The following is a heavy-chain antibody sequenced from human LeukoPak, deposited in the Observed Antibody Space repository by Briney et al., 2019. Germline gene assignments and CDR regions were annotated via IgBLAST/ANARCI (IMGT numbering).Heavy chain of an antibody. CDR3: ARAEVSGDGFDY. Sequence: SETLSLTCTVSGGSISSYYWSWIRQPPGKGLEWIGYIYYSGSTNYNPSLKSRVTISVDTSKNQFSLKLSSVTAADTAVYYCARAEVSGDGFDYWGQGTLVTVSS. J-gene: IGHJ4*02. CDR1: GGSISSYY. CDR2: IYYSGST. D-gene: IGHD2-15*01. V-gene: IGHV4-59*01.